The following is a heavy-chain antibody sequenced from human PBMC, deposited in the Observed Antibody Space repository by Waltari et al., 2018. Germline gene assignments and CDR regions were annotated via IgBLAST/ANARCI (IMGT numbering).Heavy chain of an antibody. CDR3: ANLVPLGTHDAFDI. CDR1: GFTFSSYA. Sequence: EVQLLESGGGLVQPGGSLRLSCAASGFTFSSYAMSWVRRAPGKGREWVSVIYSGGRKYYADSVKGRSTISRDNSKNTLYLQMNSLRAEDTAVYYCANLVPLGTHDAFDIWGQGTMVTVSS. CDR2: VIYSGGRK. V-gene: IGHV3-23*03. J-gene: IGHJ3*02. D-gene: IGHD3-10*01.